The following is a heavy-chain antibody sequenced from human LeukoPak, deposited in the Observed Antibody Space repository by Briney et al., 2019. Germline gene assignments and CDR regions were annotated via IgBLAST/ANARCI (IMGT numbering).Heavy chain of an antibody. D-gene: IGHD4-17*01. V-gene: IGHV4-59*10. CDR3: ARLAYGDYYFDY. CDR1: GGSFSGYY. Sequence: SETLSLTCAVYGGSFSGYYWSWIRQPVGKGLEWIGRIYTSGSTNYNPSLKSRVTMSVDTSKNQFSLKLSSVTAADTAMFYCARLAYGDYYFDYWGQGTLVTVSS. J-gene: IGHJ4*02. CDR2: IYTSGST.